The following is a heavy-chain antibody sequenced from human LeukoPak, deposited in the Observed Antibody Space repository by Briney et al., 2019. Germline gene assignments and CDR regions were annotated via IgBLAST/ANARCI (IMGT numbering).Heavy chain of an antibody. CDR2: IYYSGST. D-gene: IGHD5-12*01. J-gene: IGHJ4*02. Sequence: SQTLSLTCTVSGGSISSGDYYWSWVRQPPGKGLEWIGYIYYSGSTYYNPSLKSRVTISVDTSKNQFSLKLSSVTAADTAVYYCARVEGYSGYDFDYWGQGTLVTVSS. CDR1: GGSISSGDYY. V-gene: IGHV4-30-4*01. CDR3: ARVEGYSGYDFDY.